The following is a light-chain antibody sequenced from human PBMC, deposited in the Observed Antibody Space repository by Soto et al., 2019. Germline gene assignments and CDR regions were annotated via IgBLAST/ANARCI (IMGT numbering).Light chain of an antibody. V-gene: IGLV2-14*03. Sequence: QSALTQPASVSGSPGQSITTSCTGTSSDVGAYEFLSWYQQHPDKAPKLMIYEVSNRPSGVSPRFSGSKSVNTTTLTISGLQAEDEADYYCSSYTTSSTRVFGTGTELTVL. CDR3: SSYTTSSTRV. CDR1: SSDVGAYEF. CDR2: EVS. J-gene: IGLJ1*01.